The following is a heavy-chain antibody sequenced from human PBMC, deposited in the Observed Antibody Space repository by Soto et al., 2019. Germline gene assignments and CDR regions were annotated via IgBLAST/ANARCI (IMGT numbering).Heavy chain of an antibody. CDR2: ISGYNGLT. CDR1: GYTFSNYG. D-gene: IGHD2-21*01. CDR3: ARDEGIPGFDS. Sequence: QVQLVQSGDEEKKSGASVKVSCKASGYTFSNYGISWVRQAPGQGLEWMGWISGYNGLTAYAQNVQGRVTMSSDTPTTTVFMEMTGLRSNDTAVYYCARDEGIPGFDSWGQGTLVTVSS. J-gene: IGHJ4*02. V-gene: IGHV1-18*04.